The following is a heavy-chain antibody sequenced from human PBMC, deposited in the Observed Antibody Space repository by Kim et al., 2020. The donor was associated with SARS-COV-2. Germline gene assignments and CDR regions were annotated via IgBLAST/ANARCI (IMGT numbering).Heavy chain of an antibody. Sequence: SETLSLTCTVSGGSISSSSYYWGWIRQPPGKGLEWIGSIYYSGSTYYNPSLKSRVTISVDTSKNQFSLKLSSVTAADTAVYYCARDRYFDWLKKANWFDPWGQGTLVTVSS. V-gene: IGHV4-39*07. D-gene: IGHD3-9*01. CDR3: ARDRYFDWLKKANWFDP. CDR2: IYYSGST. J-gene: IGHJ5*02. CDR1: GGSISSSSYY.